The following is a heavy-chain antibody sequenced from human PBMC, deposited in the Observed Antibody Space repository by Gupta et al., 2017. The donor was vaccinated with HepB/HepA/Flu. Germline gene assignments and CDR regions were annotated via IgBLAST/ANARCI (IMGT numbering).Heavy chain of an antibody. CDR2: IYSGGST. CDR1: GFTVRTNY. J-gene: IGHJ3*02. V-gene: IGHV3-53*01. Sequence: EEQLVDSGGDLIQPGGSLRLSCAASGFTVRTNYMSWVRQAPGKGLEWVSIIYSGGSTYYYADSVKGRFTISRDNSKNTLFLQMDNLRAEDTAVYFCARNLEYCSSTSCFFAFDIWGQGTMVTVSS. CDR3: ARNLEYCSSTSCFFAFDI. D-gene: IGHD2-2*01.